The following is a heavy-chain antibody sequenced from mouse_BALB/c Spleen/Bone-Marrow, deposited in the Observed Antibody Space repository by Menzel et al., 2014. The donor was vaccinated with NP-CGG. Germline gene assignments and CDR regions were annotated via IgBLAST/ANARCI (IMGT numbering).Heavy chain of an antibody. CDR1: GFTFSSFG. Sequence: EVQRVESGGGLVQPGGSRKLSCAASGFTFSSFGMHWVRQAPEKGLEWVAYISNGSSTIYYADTVKGRFTISRDNPKNTLFLQMTSLRSEDTAMYYCARKGAMITHYYAMDYWGQGTSVTVSS. CDR2: ISNGSSTI. D-gene: IGHD2-4*01. CDR3: ARKGAMITHYYAMDY. J-gene: IGHJ4*01. V-gene: IGHV5-17*02.